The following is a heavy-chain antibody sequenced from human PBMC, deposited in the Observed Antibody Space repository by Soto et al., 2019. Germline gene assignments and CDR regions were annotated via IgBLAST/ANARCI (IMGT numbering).Heavy chain of an antibody. CDR1: GGSFSGYY. D-gene: IGHD4-4*01. Sequence: SETLSLTCAVYGGSFSGYYWSWIRQPPGKGLEWIGEINHSGSTNYNPSLKSRVTISVDTSKNQFSLKLSSVTAADTAVYYCARGRRNSNYRRYYFDYWGQGTLVTVSS. CDR3: ARGRRNSNYRRYYFDY. V-gene: IGHV4-34*01. J-gene: IGHJ4*02. CDR2: INHSGST.